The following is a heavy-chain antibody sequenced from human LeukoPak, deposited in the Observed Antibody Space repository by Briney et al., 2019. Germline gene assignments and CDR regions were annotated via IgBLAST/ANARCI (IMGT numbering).Heavy chain of an antibody. D-gene: IGHD6-19*01. CDR3: AVGWPGYFDY. J-gene: IGHJ4*02. CDR1: GGSFSGYY. V-gene: IGHV4-34*01. CDR2: INHSGST. Sequence: SETLSLTCAVYGGSFSGYYWSWIRQPPGKGLEWLGEINHSGSTNYNPSLKSRVTISVDTSKNQFSLKLSSVTAADTAVYYCAVGWPGYFDYWGQGTLVTVSS.